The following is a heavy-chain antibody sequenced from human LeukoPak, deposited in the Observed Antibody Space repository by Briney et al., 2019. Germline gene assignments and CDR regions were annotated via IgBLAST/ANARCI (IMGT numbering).Heavy chain of an antibody. D-gene: IGHD1-1*01. V-gene: IGHV5-51*01. CDR2: IYPGDSDT. CDR3: ARHRVGPANDFDY. Sequence: GEALKISCNGSGYSFTSDWIGWARHVPRKGLEWMGIIYPGDSDTRYSPYFQGQVTISADKSISTAYLQWSSLKASDTAMYYCARHRVGPANDFDYWGQGTLVTVSS. J-gene: IGHJ4*02. CDR1: GYSFTSDW.